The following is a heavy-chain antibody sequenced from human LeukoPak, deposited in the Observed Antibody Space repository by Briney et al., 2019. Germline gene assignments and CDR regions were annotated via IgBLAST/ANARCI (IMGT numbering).Heavy chain of an antibody. D-gene: IGHD3-16*02. CDR3: ARDSFDVSVRPDDY. CDR2: IIPILGIA. J-gene: IGHJ4*02. Sequence: GASVKVSCKASGGTFSSYAISWVRQAPGQGLEWMGRIIPILGIANYAQKFQGRVTITADKSTSTAYMELSSLRSEDTAVYYCARDSFDVSVRPDDYWGQGTLVTVSS. V-gene: IGHV1-69*04. CDR1: GGTFSSYA.